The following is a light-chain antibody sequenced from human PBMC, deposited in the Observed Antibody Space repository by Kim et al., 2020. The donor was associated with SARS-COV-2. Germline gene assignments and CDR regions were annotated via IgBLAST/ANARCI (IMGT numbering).Light chain of an antibody. J-gene: IGLJ2*01. V-gene: IGLV1-44*01. CDR1: DHNIGANT. CDR2: TNN. CDR3: AAWDDTMNAVL. Sequence: GHGVTISSSGRDHNIGANTVNWYQQLPGTAPRLLIYTNNQRPSGVPDRFSGSKSGTSASLAISGLQSEDEADYYCAAWDDTMNAVLFGRGTQLTVL.